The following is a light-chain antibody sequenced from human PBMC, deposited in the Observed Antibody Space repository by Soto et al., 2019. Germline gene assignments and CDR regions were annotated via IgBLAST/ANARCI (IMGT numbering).Light chain of an antibody. Sequence: AIRMTQSPSSFSASTGDRVTITCRASQGISSYLAWYQQKPGKAPKLLIYAASTLQSGVPSRFNGSGSWTDCTLTISCLQSVDFATYYCQQYYSYPLTFGGGTKVEIK. CDR1: QGISSY. CDR2: AAS. CDR3: QQYYSYPLT. J-gene: IGKJ4*01. V-gene: IGKV1-8*01.